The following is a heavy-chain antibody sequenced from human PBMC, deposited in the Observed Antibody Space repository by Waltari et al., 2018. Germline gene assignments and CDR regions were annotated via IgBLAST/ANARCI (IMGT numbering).Heavy chain of an antibody. CDR2: IHHTGST. CDR1: RGSLSVDY. V-gene: IGHV4-59*01. CDR3: AKGGASSRPFDQ. Sequence: QVQLQESGPGLVKPSETLSLTCTVSRGSLSVDYWSWIRQPPGKGLEWIAFIHHTGSTHANPSLASRVTISVDTSKNQFSLRLSSVTAADTAVYYCAKGGASSRPFDQWGQGTLVTVSS. J-gene: IGHJ4*02.